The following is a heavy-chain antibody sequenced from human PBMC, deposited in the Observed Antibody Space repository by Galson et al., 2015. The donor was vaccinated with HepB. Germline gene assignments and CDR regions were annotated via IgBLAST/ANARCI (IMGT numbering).Heavy chain of an antibody. CDR2: ITSSGGNS. CDR1: GFSFTRYA. Sequence: SLRLSCAASGFSFTRYAMTWVRQAPGKGLEWVSSITSSGGNSYYTDSVKGRFTVSRDNSKNTPLLQLNSLGAEDTAMYFCAKDGIMVANNPYHFHYWGQGTLVTVSS. D-gene: IGHD2-15*01. J-gene: IGHJ4*02. CDR3: AKDGIMVANNPYHFHY. V-gene: IGHV3-23*01.